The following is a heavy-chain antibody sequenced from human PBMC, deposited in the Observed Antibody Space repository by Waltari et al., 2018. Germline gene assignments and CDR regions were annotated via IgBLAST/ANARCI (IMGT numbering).Heavy chain of an antibody. CDR1: GGSISSSSYY. J-gene: IGHJ3*02. CDR3: ARRIVVEGRAFDI. D-gene: IGHD3-22*01. V-gene: IGHV4-39*07. CDR2: IYYSGST. Sequence: QLQLQESGPGLVKPSETLSLTCTVSGGSISSSSYYWGWIRQPPGKGLEWIGSIYYSGSTDYNPSLKSRVTISVDTSKNQFSLKLSSVTAADTAVYYCARRIVVEGRAFDIWGQGTMVTVSS.